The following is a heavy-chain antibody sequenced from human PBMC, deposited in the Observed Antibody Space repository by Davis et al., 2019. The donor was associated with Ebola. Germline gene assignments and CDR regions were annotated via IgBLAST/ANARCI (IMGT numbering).Heavy chain of an antibody. CDR1: RFLFSNSV. Sequence: GGSLRLSCTASRFLFSNSVMHWVRQTPGKGLEWVAAISYNGDKTYYVDSVRGRFTISRDNSANTVCLQMHSLRPEDTAVYYCTRSLWKWDLGWPRNYFDYWGLGTQVIVSS. CDR2: ISYNGDKT. V-gene: IGHV3-30-3*01. CDR3: TRSLWKWDLGWPRNYFDY. D-gene: IGHD1-26*01. J-gene: IGHJ4*02.